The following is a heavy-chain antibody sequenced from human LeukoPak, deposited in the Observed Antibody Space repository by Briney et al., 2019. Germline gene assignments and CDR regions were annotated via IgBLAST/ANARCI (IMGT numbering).Heavy chain of an antibody. V-gene: IGHV3-30*02. CDR2: IRYDGSDT. J-gene: IGHJ4*02. CDR3: VRDKDWGFDS. CDR1: GFTFRSYG. D-gene: IGHD7-27*01. Sequence: GRSLRLSCAASGFTFRSYGMHWARQAPGKGLEWVAFIRYDGSDTYSAGSVKGRFTISRDNSKNTLYLQMISLTAEDTAVYYCVRDKDWGFDSWGQGTLVTVSS.